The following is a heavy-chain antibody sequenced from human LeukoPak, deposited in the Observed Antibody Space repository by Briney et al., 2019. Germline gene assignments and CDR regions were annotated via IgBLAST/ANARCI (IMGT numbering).Heavy chain of an antibody. J-gene: IGHJ4*02. CDR2: ITSSGSTI. Sequence: GGSLRRSCAASGFTFRSYEMNWLRQAPGKGREGVSYITSSGSTIYYADSVRGRFTISRDNAKNSLYVKMNSLRAKDTAVYYCARANYYDISGYDYWGQGTLVTVSS. D-gene: IGHD3-22*01. V-gene: IGHV3-48*03. CDR1: GFTFRSYE. CDR3: ARANYYDISGYDY.